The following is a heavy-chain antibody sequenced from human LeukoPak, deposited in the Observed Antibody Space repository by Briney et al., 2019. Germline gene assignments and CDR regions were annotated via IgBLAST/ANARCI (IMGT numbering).Heavy chain of an antibody. CDR1: GFTFSSYS. J-gene: IGHJ4*02. CDR2: IRYDGSNK. CDR3: ARDWGGVYSSTELDY. V-gene: IGHV3-30*02. Sequence: GGSLRLSCAASGFTFSSYSMNWVRQAPGKGLEWVAFIRYDGSNKYYADSVKGRFTISRDNSKNTLYLQMNSLRAEDTAVYYCARDWGGVYSSTELDYWGQGTLVTVSS. D-gene: IGHD6-13*01.